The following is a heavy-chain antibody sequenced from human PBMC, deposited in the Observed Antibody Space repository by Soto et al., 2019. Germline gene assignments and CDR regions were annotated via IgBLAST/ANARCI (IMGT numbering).Heavy chain of an antibody. CDR1: IFTFSNAW. Sequence: EVQLVESGGGLVKPGGSLRLSCAASIFTFSNAWMTWVRQAPGKGLEWVGRIKSKTDGETTDYAAPVKGRFTISRDASKQTLYLQMNSLKTEDTAFYYCTIVRLGYWGQGTLVTVSS. D-gene: IGHD3-16*01. J-gene: IGHJ4*02. CDR3: TIVRLGY. CDR2: IKSKTDGETT. V-gene: IGHV3-15*01.